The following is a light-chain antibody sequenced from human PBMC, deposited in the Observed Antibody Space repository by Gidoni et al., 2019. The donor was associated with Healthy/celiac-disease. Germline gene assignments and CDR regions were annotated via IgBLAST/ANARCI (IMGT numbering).Light chain of an antibody. J-gene: IGKJ1*01. CDR3: QQYNSYSLWA. Sequence: DIQLTQSPSTLSAFVGDRVTITCRASQSISSWLAWYQQKPGKAPKLLIYKASSLESGGPSRFSGSGSGTEFTLTISSLQPDDFATYYCQQYNSYSLWAFGQGTKVEIK. CDR2: KAS. V-gene: IGKV1-5*03. CDR1: QSISSW.